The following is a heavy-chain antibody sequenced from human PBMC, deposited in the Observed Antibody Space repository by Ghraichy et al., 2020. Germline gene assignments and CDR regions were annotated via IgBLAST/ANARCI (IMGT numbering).Heavy chain of an antibody. CDR2: LYWNDEK. CDR1: GFSLSAPGVG. CDR3: AHANIFDGNSYYREKYFDY. J-gene: IGHJ4*02. Sequence: SGPTLVKPTQTLTLTCTFSGFSLSAPGVGVGWIRQPPGKALEWLALLYWNDEKRHNPSLSDRLTITKDLSKKQVVLTMTNMDPVDKATYFCAHANIFDGNSYYREKYFDYWGQGTLVTVSS. V-gene: IGHV2-5*01. D-gene: IGHD2-21*01.